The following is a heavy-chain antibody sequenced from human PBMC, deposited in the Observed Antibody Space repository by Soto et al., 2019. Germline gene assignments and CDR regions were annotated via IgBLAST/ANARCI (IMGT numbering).Heavy chain of an antibody. D-gene: IGHD4-17*01. V-gene: IGHV5-51*01. Sequence: PGESLKISCKASGYSFTSYWIGWVRQVPGEGLEWMGIIYPGDSEIRYNPSFQGQVTISADKSITTAYLQWSRLAASDTAMYYCARHSEDTVTPYFWGQGTLVTVSS. J-gene: IGHJ4*02. CDR3: ARHSEDTVTPYF. CDR2: IYPGDSEI. CDR1: GYSFTSYW.